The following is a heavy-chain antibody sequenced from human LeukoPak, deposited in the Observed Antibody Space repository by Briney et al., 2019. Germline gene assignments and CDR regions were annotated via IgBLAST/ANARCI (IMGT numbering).Heavy chain of an antibody. J-gene: IGHJ5*02. D-gene: IGHD3-3*01. CDR3: ARGITIFGAHLGWFDP. CDR1: GGSISSSSYY. CDR2: IYYSGST. Sequence: PSETLSLTCTVSGGSISSSSYYWGWIRQPPGKGLEWIGSIYYSGSTYYNPSLKSRVTISVDTSKNQFSLKLSSVTAADTAVYYCARGITIFGAHLGWFDPWGQGTLVTVSS. V-gene: IGHV4-39*01.